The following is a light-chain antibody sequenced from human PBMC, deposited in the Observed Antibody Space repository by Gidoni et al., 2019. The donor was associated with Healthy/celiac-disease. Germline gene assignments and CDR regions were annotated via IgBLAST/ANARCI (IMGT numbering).Light chain of an antibody. CDR3: QAWDSSTVV. CDR2: QAS. J-gene: IGLJ2*01. Sequence: SYELTQPPSVSVSPGQTARITCSGDKSGDKYACWYQQKPGQSPVLVIYQASKRPSGIPARFSGSNSGNTATLTISGTQAMDEADYYCQAWDSSTVVFGGGTKLTVL. CDR1: KSGDKY. V-gene: IGLV3-1*01.